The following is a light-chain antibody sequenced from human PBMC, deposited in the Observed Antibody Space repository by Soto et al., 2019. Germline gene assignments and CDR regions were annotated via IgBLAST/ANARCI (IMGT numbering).Light chain of an antibody. CDR2: DAS. CDR3: HQRSNGVT. V-gene: IGKV3-11*01. CDR1: QSVSSY. Sequence: EIVLTQSPATLSLSPGERATLSCRASQSVSSYLAWYQQKPGQAPRLLIYDASNRATGIPARFSGSGSGTDFTLTISSLEPEDFAIYYCHQRSNGVTFGPGTKVDIK. J-gene: IGKJ3*01.